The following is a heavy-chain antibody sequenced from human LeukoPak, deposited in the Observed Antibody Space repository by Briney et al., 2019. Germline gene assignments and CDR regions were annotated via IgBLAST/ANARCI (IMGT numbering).Heavy chain of an antibody. CDR3: ARDPGGYQLLLQPFDY. D-gene: IGHD2-2*01. CDR1: GYTFTVYY. V-gene: IGHV1-2*02. J-gene: IGHJ4*02. Sequence: ASVKVSFKSAGYTFTVYYMHWVRQAREQALEWLGWINPNSGGTNHAQKFPGRLTMTRDTSISTAYMGLSRLRSDDTAVYYCARDPGGYQLLLQPFDYWGQGTLVTVSS. CDR2: INPNSGGT.